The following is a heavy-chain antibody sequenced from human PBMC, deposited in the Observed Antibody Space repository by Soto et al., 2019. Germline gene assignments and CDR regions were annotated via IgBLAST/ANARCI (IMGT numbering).Heavy chain of an antibody. D-gene: IGHD5-12*01. CDR2: INHSGST. V-gene: IGHV4-34*01. CDR3: ASSAKWLRKNWFDP. CDR1: GGSFSGYY. Sequence: SETLSLTCAVYGGSFSGYYWSWIRQPPGKGLEWIGEINHSGSTNYNPSLKSRVTISVDTSKNQFSLKLSSVTAADTAVYYCASSAKWLRKNWFDPWGQGTLVTVSS. J-gene: IGHJ5*02.